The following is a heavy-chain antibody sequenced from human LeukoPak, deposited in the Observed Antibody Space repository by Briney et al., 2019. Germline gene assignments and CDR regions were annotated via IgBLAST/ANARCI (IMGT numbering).Heavy chain of an antibody. Sequence: GGPLRLSCAASGFTFSSWAMSGVGQARGRGWEGVSPISGSGGSTYYADSVKGRFTITRDNSKTTLYPQMNSLSAEDTAVYYCAKALPFSDIWGQGTMVTVSS. CDR2: ISGSGGST. CDR1: GFTFSSWA. CDR3: AKALPFSDI. J-gene: IGHJ3*02. V-gene: IGHV3-23*01. D-gene: IGHD2/OR15-2a*01.